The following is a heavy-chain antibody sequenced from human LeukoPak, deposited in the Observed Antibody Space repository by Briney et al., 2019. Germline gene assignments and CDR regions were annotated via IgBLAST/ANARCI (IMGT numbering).Heavy chain of an antibody. J-gene: IGHJ6*03. CDR3: ARARGGLFSYYYYMDV. D-gene: IGHD2-21*01. CDR1: GDSISSSNCY. V-gene: IGHV4-39*07. CDR2: IYFSGGT. Sequence: PSETLSLTCTVSGDSISSSNCYWGWIRQPPGKGPEWIGSIYFSGGTYYNASLKSRVTISVDTSKNQFSLKLSSVTAADTAVYYCARARGGLFSYYYYMDVWGKGTTVTVSS.